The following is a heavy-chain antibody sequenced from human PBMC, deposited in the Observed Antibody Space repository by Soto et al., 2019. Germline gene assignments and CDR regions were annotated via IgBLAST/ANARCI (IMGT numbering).Heavy chain of an antibody. Sequence: QVQLVQSGAEVKKPGSSVKISCKASGGTFSSYAISWVRQAPGQGLEWMGGIIPIFGTANYAQKFQGRVTITADESTSTAYLELSSLRSEDTAVYYCARDPPLNLGGSYHDYYYYGMDVWGQGTTVTVSS. V-gene: IGHV1-69*12. CDR1: GGTFSSYA. CDR3: ARDPPLNLGGSYHDYYYYGMDV. J-gene: IGHJ6*02. CDR2: IIPIFGTA. D-gene: IGHD1-26*01.